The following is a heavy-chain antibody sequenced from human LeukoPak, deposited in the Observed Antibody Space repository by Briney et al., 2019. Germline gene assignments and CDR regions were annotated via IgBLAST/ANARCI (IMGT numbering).Heavy chain of an antibody. V-gene: IGHV4-59*01. J-gene: IGHJ4*02. D-gene: IGHD4-17*01. CDR1: GGSISTYY. CDR3: ARRPGYGDFALDY. CDR2: FYYSGST. Sequence: SETLSLTCTVSGGSISTYYWSWIRQPPGKGLEWIGYFYYSGSTNYNPSLKSRVTISVDTSKNQFSLKLRSVTAADTAVYYCARRPGYGDFALDYWGQGTLATVSS.